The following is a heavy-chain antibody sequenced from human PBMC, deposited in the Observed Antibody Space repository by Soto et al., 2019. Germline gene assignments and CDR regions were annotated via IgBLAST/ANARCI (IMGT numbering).Heavy chain of an antibody. D-gene: IGHD4-17*01. J-gene: IGHJ4*02. V-gene: IGHV3-33*01. CDR1: GFTFSSYG. CDR3: ARDRVPMTTVTTISGY. CDR2: IWYDGSNK. Sequence: GGSLRLSCAASGFTFSSYGMHWVRQAPGKGLEWVAVIWYDGSNKYYADSVKGRFTISRDNSKNTLYLQMNSLRAEDTAVYYCARDRVPMTTVTTISGYWGQGTLVTVSS.